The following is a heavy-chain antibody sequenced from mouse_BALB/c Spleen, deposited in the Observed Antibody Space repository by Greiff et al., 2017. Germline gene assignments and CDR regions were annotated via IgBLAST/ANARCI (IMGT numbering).Heavy chain of an antibody. J-gene: IGHJ3*01. CDR2: IDPANGNT. CDR1: GFNIKDTY. Sequence: EVQLQQSGAELVKPGASVKLSCTASGFNIKDTYMHWVKQRPEQGLEWIGRIDPANGNTKYDPKFQGKATITADTSSNTAYLQLSSLTSEDTAVYYCALNWDVAYWGQGTLVTVSA. D-gene: IGHD4-1*01. CDR3: ALNWDVAY. V-gene: IGHV14-3*02.